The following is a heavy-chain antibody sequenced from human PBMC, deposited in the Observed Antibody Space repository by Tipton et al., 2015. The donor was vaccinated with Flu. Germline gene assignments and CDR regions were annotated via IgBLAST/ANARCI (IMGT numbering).Heavy chain of an antibody. D-gene: IGHD7-27*01. CDR2: IYASGVT. Sequence: TLSLTCTVSGGSMSNNFWSWFRQPAEKGLEWIGRIYASGVTNYNPSLKSRVTMSIDTSKNQFSLRLSSVTAADTAVYYCAREPHKLGGESDAFDIWGQGTMVTVSS. J-gene: IGHJ3*02. CDR1: GGSMSNNF. V-gene: IGHV4-4*07. CDR3: AREPHKLGGESDAFDI.